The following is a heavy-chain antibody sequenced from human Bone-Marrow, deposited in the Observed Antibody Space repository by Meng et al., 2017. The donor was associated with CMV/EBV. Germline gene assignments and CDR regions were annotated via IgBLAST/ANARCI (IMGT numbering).Heavy chain of an antibody. Sequence: SETLSLTCTVSGGSISSYYWSWIRQPPGKGLEWIGYIYYSGSTNYNPSLKSRVTISVDTSKNQFSLKLISVTAADTAVYYCARGVVVVVAAPTPDVWGQGTTVTVSS. CDR2: IYYSGST. J-gene: IGHJ6*02. V-gene: IGHV4-59*01. CDR1: GGSISSYY. D-gene: IGHD2-15*01. CDR3: ARGVVVVVAAPTPDV.